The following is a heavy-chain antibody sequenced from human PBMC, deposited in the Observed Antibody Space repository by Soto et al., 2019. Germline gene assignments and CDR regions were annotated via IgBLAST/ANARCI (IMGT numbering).Heavy chain of an antibody. CDR3: ARLPDYYDSSGYYYHIFDY. D-gene: IGHD3-22*01. Sequence: PSETLSLTCTVSGGSISSSSYYWGWIHQPPGKGLEWIGSIYYSGSTYYNPTLKSRVTISVDTSKNQFSLKLSSVTAADTAVYYCARLPDYYDSSGYYYHIFDYWGQRTLVTVSS. V-gene: IGHV4-39*01. J-gene: IGHJ4*02. CDR2: IYYSGST. CDR1: GGSISSSSYY.